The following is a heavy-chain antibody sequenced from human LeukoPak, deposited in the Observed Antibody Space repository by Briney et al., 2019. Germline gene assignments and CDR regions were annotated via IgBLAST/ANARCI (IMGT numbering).Heavy chain of an antibody. CDR2: IIPIFGTA. D-gene: IGHD2-2*01. J-gene: IGHJ4*02. Sequence: SVKVSCKASGYTFTSYDINWVRQAPGQGLEWMGGIIPIFGTANYAQKFQGRVTITTDESTSTAYMELSSLRSEDTAVYYCARENCSSTSCYSALDYWGQGTLVTVSS. CDR3: ARENCSSTSCYSALDY. CDR1: GYTFTSYD. V-gene: IGHV1-69*05.